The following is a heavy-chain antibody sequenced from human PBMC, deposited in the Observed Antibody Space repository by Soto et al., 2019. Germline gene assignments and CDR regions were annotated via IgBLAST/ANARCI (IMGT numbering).Heavy chain of an antibody. Sequence: EVQLVESGGGLVQPGGSLGLSCAASGFTFSSYAMHWVRQAPGKGLEYVSAISSNGGSTYYANSVKGRFTISRDNSKNTLYLQMGSLRAEDMAVYYCARGLHLGELSTPDAFDIWGQGTMVTVSS. J-gene: IGHJ3*02. CDR2: ISSNGGST. D-gene: IGHD3-16*02. V-gene: IGHV3-64*01. CDR3: ARGLHLGELSTPDAFDI. CDR1: GFTFSSYA.